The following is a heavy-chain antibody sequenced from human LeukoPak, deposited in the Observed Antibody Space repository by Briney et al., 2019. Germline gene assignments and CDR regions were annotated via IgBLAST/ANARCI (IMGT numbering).Heavy chain of an antibody. V-gene: IGHV3-30-3*01. CDR3: ARDPSSP. Sequence: GGSLRLSCAASGFTFSSYAMSWVRQAPGKGLEWVAVISYDGSNKYYADSVKGRFTISRDNSKNTLYLQMNSLRAEDTAVYYCARDPSSPWGQGTLVTVSS. CDR2: ISYDGSNK. CDR1: GFTFSSYA. D-gene: IGHD2-2*01. J-gene: IGHJ5*02.